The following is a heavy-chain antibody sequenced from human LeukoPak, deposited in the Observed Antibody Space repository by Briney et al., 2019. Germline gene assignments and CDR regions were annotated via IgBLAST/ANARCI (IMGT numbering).Heavy chain of an antibody. V-gene: IGHV4-39*01. CDR1: GGSISSSNYY. Sequence: PSETLSLNCTVSGGSISSSNYYWGWIRQPPGKGLEWIGSIYYSGNTYYNPSLKSRVTISVDTSKNQFSLKLTSVTAADTAVYYCAHFKGGSFDFWGQGTMVTVSS. CDR2: IYYSGNT. CDR3: AHFKGGSFDF. D-gene: IGHD1-26*01. J-gene: IGHJ3*01.